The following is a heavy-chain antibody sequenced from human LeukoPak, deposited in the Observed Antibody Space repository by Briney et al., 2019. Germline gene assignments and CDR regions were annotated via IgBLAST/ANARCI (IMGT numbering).Heavy chain of an antibody. CDR2: IYHSGST. D-gene: IGHD4-17*01. V-gene: IGHV4-38-2*02. J-gene: IGHJ5*01. Sequence: SETLSLTCTVSGYSISSGFYWGWIRQPPGKGLEWIGSIYHSGSTYFNPSLKSRVTISVDTSNNQFSLKLSPVTAADTAVYYCAREVLATVTTFWFDSWGQGTLVTVSS. CDR1: GYSISSGFY. CDR3: AREVLATVTTFWFDS.